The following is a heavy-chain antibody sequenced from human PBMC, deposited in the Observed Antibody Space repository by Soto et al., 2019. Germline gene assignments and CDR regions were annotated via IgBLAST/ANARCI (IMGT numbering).Heavy chain of an antibody. CDR1: GFTFSSYA. D-gene: IGHD3-22*01. V-gene: IGHV3-23*01. CDR3: ARVVVVIPPGYYYAMDV. Sequence: PGGSLRLSCAASGFTFSSYAMAWVRQAPGQGLEWVATITSSGGSTYYADSVKGRFTISRDNAKNSLYLQMNSLRDEDTAVYYCARVVVVIPPGYYYAMDVWGQGTTVTVSS. CDR2: ITSSGGST. J-gene: IGHJ6*02.